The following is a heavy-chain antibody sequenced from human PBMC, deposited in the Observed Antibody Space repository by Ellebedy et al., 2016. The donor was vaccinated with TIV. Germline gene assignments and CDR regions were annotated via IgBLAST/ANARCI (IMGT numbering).Heavy chain of an antibody. V-gene: IGHV1-69*13. J-gene: IGHJ6*02. CDR3: ASGNIYCSSTTCTIYYYYGMDV. CDR1: GGTFSSYA. D-gene: IGHD2-2*01. CDR2: IIPLFGTV. Sequence: SVKVSXXASGGTFSSYAISWVRQAPGQGLEWMGGIIPLFGTVNYAQKFQGRVTITADESTSTAYMELSSLRSEDTAVYYCASGNIYCSSTTCTIYYYYGMDVWGQGTTATVSS.